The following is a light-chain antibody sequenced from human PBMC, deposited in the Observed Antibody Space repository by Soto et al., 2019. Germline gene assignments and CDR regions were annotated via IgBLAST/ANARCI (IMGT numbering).Light chain of an antibody. Sequence: EIVLMQSPGTLSLSPGEGATLSCRASQSVNNNYLAWYQQRPGQAPTVLIFDTSRRATGVPDRFSGSGSWTDFTLRISRVEPDDFAVYYCQQYGSSQFTFGPGTKVNIK. CDR1: QSVNNNY. CDR2: DTS. CDR3: QQYGSSQFT. V-gene: IGKV3-20*01. J-gene: IGKJ3*01.